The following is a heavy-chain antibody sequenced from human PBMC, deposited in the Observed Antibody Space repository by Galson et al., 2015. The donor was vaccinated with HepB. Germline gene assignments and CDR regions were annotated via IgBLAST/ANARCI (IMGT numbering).Heavy chain of an antibody. J-gene: IGHJ6*03. CDR1: GYTFTSYA. CDR3: ARGYYDSSGYYRYYYYYYMDV. CDR2: INAGNGNT. V-gene: IGHV1-3*01. D-gene: IGHD3-22*01. Sequence: SVKVSCKASGYTFTSYAMHWVRQAPGQRLGWMGWINAGNGNTKYSQKFQGRVTITRDTSASTAYMELSSLRSEDTAVYYCARGYYDSSGYYRYYYYYYMDVWGKGTTVTVFS.